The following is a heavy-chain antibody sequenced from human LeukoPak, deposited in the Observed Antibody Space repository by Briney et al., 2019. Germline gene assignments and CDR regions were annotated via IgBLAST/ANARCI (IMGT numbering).Heavy chain of an antibody. CDR3: ARQASSGWYIAEYFQH. V-gene: IGHV4-39*01. CDR1: GDSISTYY. CDR2: IYYSGST. Sequence: PSETLSLTCTVSGDSISTYYWSWIRQPPGKGLEWIGSIYYSGSTYYNPSLKSRVTISVDTSKNQFSLKLSSVTAADTAVYYCARQASSGWYIAEYFQHWGQGTLVTVSS. D-gene: IGHD6-19*01. J-gene: IGHJ1*01.